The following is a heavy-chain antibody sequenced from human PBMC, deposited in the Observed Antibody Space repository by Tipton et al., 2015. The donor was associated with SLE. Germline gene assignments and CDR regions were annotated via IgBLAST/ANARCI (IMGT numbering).Heavy chain of an antibody. Sequence: SLRLSCVASGFSFSDYSMIWVRQAPGKGLEWVSSITSGSSSIYYADSMRGRFTISRDNAKNSLSLQMNSLRAEDTAVYYCARSSGPDYWGQGTLVTVPS. J-gene: IGHJ4*02. CDR3: ARSSGPDY. CDR2: ITSGSSSI. V-gene: IGHV3-21*01. CDR1: GFSFSDYS. D-gene: IGHD3-22*01.